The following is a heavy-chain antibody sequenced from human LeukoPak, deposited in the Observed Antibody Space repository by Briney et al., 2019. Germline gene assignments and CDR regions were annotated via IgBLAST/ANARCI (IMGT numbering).Heavy chain of an antibody. Sequence: SETLSLTCTASGVSISSYYWGWIRQPPGKGLEWLGYIHYSGSTNYNPSLKSRVTISVDTSKNQFSLKLSAVTAADTAVYYCARDGRIQLWLKGFYFDYWGQGTLVTVSS. CDR3: ARDGRIQLWLKGFYFDY. CDR2: IHYSGST. D-gene: IGHD5-18*01. V-gene: IGHV4-59*01. J-gene: IGHJ4*02. CDR1: GVSISSYY.